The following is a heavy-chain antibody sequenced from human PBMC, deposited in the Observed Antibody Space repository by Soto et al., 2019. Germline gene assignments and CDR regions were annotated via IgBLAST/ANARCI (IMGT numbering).Heavy chain of an antibody. CDR3: ASSYCGGDCYDAFDI. Sequence: PGGSLRLSCAASGFTFSSYGMHWVRQAPGKGLEWVAVISYDGSNKYYADSVKGRFTISRDNSKNTLYLQMNSLRAEDTAVYYCASSYCGGDCYDAFDIWGQGTMVTVSS. J-gene: IGHJ3*02. V-gene: IGHV3-30*03. D-gene: IGHD2-21*02. CDR1: GFTFSSYG. CDR2: ISYDGSNK.